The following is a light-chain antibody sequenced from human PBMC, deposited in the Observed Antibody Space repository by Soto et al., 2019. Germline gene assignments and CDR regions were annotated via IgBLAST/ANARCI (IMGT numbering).Light chain of an antibody. CDR3: QQYNNWPPYT. CDR2: SAS. J-gene: IGKJ1*01. Sequence: EVVLTQSPAILSLSPGERATLSCRASQSVSVNFAWYQQKPGQAPRPLIYSASDRAPGIPARFSGSGSGTDFTLTISSLQSEDFAVYYCQQYNNWPPYTFGQGTKVDIK. CDR1: QSVSVN. V-gene: IGKV3D-15*01.